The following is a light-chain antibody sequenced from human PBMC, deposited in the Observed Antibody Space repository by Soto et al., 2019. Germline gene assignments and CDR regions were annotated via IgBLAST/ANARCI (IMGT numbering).Light chain of an antibody. J-gene: IGKJ4*01. CDR1: QSVSSW. Sequence: DIPMTQSPSTLSSSVGDRVTITCRVSQSVSSWLAWYQQKPGKAPKLLIYKASSLETGVPSRFSGSGTGTEFTLTISSLQPDDSATYYCQQYNSYPLTFGGGTKVEIK. CDR3: QQYNSYPLT. V-gene: IGKV1-5*03. CDR2: KAS.